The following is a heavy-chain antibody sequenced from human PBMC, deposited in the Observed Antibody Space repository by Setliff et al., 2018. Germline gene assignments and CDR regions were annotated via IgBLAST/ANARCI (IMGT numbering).Heavy chain of an antibody. CDR2: INHSGST. V-gene: IGHV4-59*08. CDR1: GGSISSYY. D-gene: IGHD3-9*01. CDR3: ARGYYDILTGYYIGY. Sequence: KPSETLSLTCTVSGGSISSYYWSWIRQPAGKGLEWIGEINHSGSTNYNPSLKSRVSISVDTSKNQFSLKLSSVTAADTAVYYCARGYYDILTGYYIGYWGQGTLVTVSS. J-gene: IGHJ4*02.